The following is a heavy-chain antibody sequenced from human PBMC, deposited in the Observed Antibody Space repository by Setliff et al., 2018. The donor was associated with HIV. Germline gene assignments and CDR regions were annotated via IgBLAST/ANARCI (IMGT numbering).Heavy chain of an antibody. J-gene: IGHJ4*02. D-gene: IGHD3-22*01. Sequence: ASGFNFTSYSMNWVRQAPGKGLEWVSSISSSGNYMFYADSVKGRFTIPRDNAGNSLSLLMNSLRAEDTAVYFCARDKDMTVAFDLWGQGTPVTVSS. CDR2: ISSSGNYM. V-gene: IGHV3-21*01. CDR3: ARDKDMTVAFDL. CDR1: GFNFTSYS.